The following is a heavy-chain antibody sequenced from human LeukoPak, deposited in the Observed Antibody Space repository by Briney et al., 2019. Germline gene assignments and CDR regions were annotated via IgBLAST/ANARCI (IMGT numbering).Heavy chain of an antibody. D-gene: IGHD3-3*01. CDR3: SRESSIFWVVARSYMDV. CDR2: TRNKAESYKT. J-gene: IGHJ6*03. V-gene: IGHV3-72*01. CDR1: GFTFSDHY. Sequence: GGSLRLSCAASGFTFSDHYINWVRQAPGKGLEWVGRTRNKAESYKTEYAASVKGRFTISRDDSKRSLYPQMNSLKTEDTAVYYCSRESSIFWVVARSYMDVWGKGTTVTVSS.